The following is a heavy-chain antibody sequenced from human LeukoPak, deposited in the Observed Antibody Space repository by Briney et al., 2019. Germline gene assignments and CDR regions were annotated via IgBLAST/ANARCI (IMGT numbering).Heavy chain of an antibody. CDR3: ARDLFAGGELRIEQQLLGNWFDP. CDR1: GFTFSSYN. Sequence: PGGSLRLSCAASGFTFSSYNMNWVRQAPGKGLEWVSSISSSSSYIYYADSVKGRFTISRDNAKNSLYLQMNSLRAEDTAVYYCARDLFAGGELRIEQQLLGNWFDPWGQGTLVTVSS. D-gene: IGHD6-13*01. CDR2: ISSSSSYI. J-gene: IGHJ5*02. V-gene: IGHV3-21*01.